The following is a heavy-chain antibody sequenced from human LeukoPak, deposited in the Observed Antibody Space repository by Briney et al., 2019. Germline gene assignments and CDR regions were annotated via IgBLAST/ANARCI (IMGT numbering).Heavy chain of an antibody. Sequence: GGSLRLSCAASGFTFSMFDMHWVRQAPGKGLEWLAVVSSDGINKKYADSVKGRFTSSRENSKNTVHLQMNNLRPDDTAIYYCARDSSVVRYFDWSDYFDYWGQGTVVTVSS. D-gene: IGHD3-9*01. CDR1: GFTFSMFD. V-gene: IGHV3-30*03. CDR3: ARDSSVVRYFDWSDYFDY. CDR2: VSSDGINK. J-gene: IGHJ4*02.